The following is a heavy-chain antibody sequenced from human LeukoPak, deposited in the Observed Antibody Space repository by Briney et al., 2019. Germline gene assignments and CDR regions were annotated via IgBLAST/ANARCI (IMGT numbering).Heavy chain of an antibody. CDR3: ARGGLRVMVYRLYYMDV. CDR2: INPNSGDT. CDR1: GYSFTAYY. J-gene: IGHJ6*03. D-gene: IGHD2-8*01. V-gene: IGHV1-2*02. Sequence: ASVKVSCKASGYSFTAYYMHWVRQAPGQGLEWMGWINPNSGDTKYARKFQGRVTMTRDTSISTAYMELTRLRSDDTAVYYCARGGLRVMVYRLYYMDVWGKGTTVTVSS.